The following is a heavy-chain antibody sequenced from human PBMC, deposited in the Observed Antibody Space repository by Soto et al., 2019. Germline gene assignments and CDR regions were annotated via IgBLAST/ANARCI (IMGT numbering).Heavy chain of an antibody. Sequence: PSETLSLTCAVYGGSFSGYYWIWIRQPPGKGLEWIGYIYHSGSTYYNPSLKSRVTISVDRSKNQFSLKLSSVTAADTAVYYCASEYYYGSGTDFWGQGTLVTVSS. J-gene: IGHJ4*02. CDR3: ASEYYYGSGTDF. CDR2: IYHSGST. V-gene: IGHV4-30-2*01. CDR1: GGSFSGYY. D-gene: IGHD3-10*01.